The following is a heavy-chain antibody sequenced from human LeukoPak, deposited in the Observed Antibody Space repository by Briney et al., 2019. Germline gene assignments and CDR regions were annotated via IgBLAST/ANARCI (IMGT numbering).Heavy chain of an antibody. D-gene: IGHD6-13*01. Sequence: ASVKVSCKASGYTFTSYGISWVRQAPGQGLEWMGWISAYNGNTNYAQKLQGRVTMTTDTSTSTAYMELRSLRSDDTAAYYCAREQVSSSWYHYYYYMDVWGKGTTVTVSS. CDR2: ISAYNGNT. J-gene: IGHJ6*03. CDR1: GYTFTSYG. V-gene: IGHV1-18*01. CDR3: AREQVSSSWYHYYYYMDV.